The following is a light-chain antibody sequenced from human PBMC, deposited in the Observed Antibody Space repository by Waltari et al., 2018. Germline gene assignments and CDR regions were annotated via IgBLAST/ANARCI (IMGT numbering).Light chain of an antibody. Sequence: QPVLTQPPSSSASPGESARLTCTLPSDINAGDFNIYWYQQKPGSPPRFLLYYNSDSEKAQGSGVPSRFSGSKDASANAGILLISGLQSEDEADYYCMFWPSNVWVFGGGTKLTVL. CDR1: SDINAGDFN. CDR2: YNSDSEK. CDR3: MFWPSNVWV. J-gene: IGLJ3*02. V-gene: IGLV5-37*01.